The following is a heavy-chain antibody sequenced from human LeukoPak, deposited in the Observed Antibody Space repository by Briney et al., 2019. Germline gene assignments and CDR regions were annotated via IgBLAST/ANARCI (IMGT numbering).Heavy chain of an antibody. CDR1: GFPFSSYA. CDR2: ISDSGGST. V-gene: IGHV3-64*04. CDR3: ARDQFYAFDI. J-gene: IGHJ3*02. Sequence: GGSLRLSCSASGFPFSSYAMHWVRQAPGKGLEYVSAISDSGGSTYYADSVKGRFTISRDNSKNTLYLQMNSLRDEGTAVYYCARDQFYAFDIWGQGTMVTVSS.